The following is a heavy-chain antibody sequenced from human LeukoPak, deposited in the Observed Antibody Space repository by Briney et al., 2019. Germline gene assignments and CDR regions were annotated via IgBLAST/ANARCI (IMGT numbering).Heavy chain of an antibody. V-gene: IGHV1-24*01. CDR1: GNTLSELS. CDR3: ATEAELAWAPYYYGLDV. J-gene: IGHJ6*02. D-gene: IGHD3-10*01. Sequence: VASVKVSCKVSGNTLSELSIHWVRQTPGQGLEWMGGFDPEDGETIYAETFQARVTMTEDTSTDTAYMQLTNLRSEDTAVYFCATEAELAWAPYYYGLDVWGQGTTVTVSS. CDR2: FDPEDGET.